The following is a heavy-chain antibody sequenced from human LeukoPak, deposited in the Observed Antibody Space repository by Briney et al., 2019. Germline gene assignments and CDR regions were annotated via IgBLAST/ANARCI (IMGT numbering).Heavy chain of an antibody. V-gene: IGHV5-51*01. D-gene: IGHD2-15*01. CDR3: ARHGPHCSGGSCYSGDFDY. Sequence: GESLKISCKGSGYSFTNYWIAWVRQMPGKGLEWMGIIYPGDSDTRYSPSFQGQVTISADKSISTAYLQWSSLKASDTAMYYCARHGPHCSGGSCYSGDFDYWGQGTLVTVSS. CDR1: GYSFTNYW. CDR2: IYPGDSDT. J-gene: IGHJ4*02.